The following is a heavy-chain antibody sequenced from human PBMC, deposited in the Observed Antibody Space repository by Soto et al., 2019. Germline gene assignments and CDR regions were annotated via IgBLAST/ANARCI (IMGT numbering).Heavy chain of an antibody. CDR1: GYSFTSYW. J-gene: IGHJ3*02. CDR3: ARRGYYYDSSGYPRAFDI. CDR2: IYPGDSDN. V-gene: IGHV5-51*03. D-gene: IGHD3-22*01. Sequence: PVKSLKISCKVSGYSFTSYWIGWVRQMPGKGLEWIGIIYPGDSDNRYSPSFQGQVTISADKSISTAYLQWSSLKASDTAMYYCARRGYYYDSSGYPRAFDIWGQGTMVTVSS.